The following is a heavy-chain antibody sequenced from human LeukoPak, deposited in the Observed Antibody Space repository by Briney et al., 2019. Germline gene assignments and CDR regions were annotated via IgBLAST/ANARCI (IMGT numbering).Heavy chain of an antibody. CDR3: ARDLAGSPFDF. CDR2: INPASGGT. V-gene: IGHV1-2*02. D-gene: IGHD3-10*01. CDR1: GYTFTGYF. Sequence: SVKVSCKASGYTFTGYFIHWVRQAPGQGLEWMGWINPASGGTNYAQNFQGRVTMTRDTSITTAYMELSRLTSDDTAVYYCARDLAGSPFDFWGQGTLVTVSS. J-gene: IGHJ4*02.